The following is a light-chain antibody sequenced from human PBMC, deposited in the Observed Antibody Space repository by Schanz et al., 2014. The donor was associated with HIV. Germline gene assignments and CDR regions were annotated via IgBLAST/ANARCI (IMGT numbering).Light chain of an antibody. CDR3: QQYNNWPFT. CDR2: GAS. J-gene: IGKJ5*01. V-gene: IGKV3-15*01. CDR1: QSIRSN. Sequence: EMVMTQSPVTLSVSPGEGATLSCRASQSIRSNLAWYQQKPGQAPRLLIYGASTRATGIPARFSGKGSGTEFTLTISSLQSEDFAVYYCQQYNNWPFTFGQGTRLEIK.